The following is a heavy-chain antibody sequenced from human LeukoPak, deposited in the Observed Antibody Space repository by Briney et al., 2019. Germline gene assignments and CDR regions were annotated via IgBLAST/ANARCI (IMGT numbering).Heavy chain of an antibody. CDR2: IKEDGNEK. CDR3: AIGRAMER. Sequence: GGSLRLSCAASGFRFSDYWMTWVRQAPGKGLEWVANIKEDGNEKHYVDSVKGRFTISRDNAKNSLFLQMDSLRVEDTAVYYCAIGRAMERWGQGTLVTVCS. J-gene: IGHJ4*02. V-gene: IGHV3-7*03. CDR1: GFRFSDYW. D-gene: IGHD1-26*01.